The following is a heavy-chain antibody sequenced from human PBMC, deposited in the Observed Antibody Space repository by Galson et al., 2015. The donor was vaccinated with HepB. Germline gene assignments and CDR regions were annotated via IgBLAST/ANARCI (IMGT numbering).Heavy chain of an antibody. V-gene: IGHV3-53*01. Sequence: SLRLSCAASEFIVSNDYMSWVRQAPGQGLEWVSVIYTSGSAYYADSVKGRFSISRDISTNTVFLQMNSLGAEDTAVYFCVREGDYNFFAVWGQGTLVTVSS. CDR2: IYTSGSA. D-gene: IGHD3-10*01. J-gene: IGHJ4*02. CDR3: VREGDYNFFAV. CDR1: EFIVSNDY.